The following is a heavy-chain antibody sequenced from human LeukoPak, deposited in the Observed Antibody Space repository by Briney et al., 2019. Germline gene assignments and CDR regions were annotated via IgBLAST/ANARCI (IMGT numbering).Heavy chain of an antibody. D-gene: IGHD6-13*01. Sequence: ASVKVSCKASGYTFTSYAMHWVRQAPGQRLEWMGWINAGNGNTKYSQKFQGRVTITRDTSASTAYMELSSLRSEDTAVYYCARGIGSSWYKYYFDYWGQGTLVTASS. V-gene: IGHV1-3*01. CDR2: INAGNGNT. CDR3: ARGIGSSWYKYYFDY. J-gene: IGHJ4*02. CDR1: GYTFTSYA.